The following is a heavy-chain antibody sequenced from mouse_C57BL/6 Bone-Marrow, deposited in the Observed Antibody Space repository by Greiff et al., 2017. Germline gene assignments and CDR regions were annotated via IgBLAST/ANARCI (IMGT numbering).Heavy chain of an antibody. V-gene: IGHV1-9*01. CDR1: GYTFTGYW. Sequence: VQVVESGAELMKPGASVKISCKATGYTFTGYWIEWVKQRPGHGLEWIGEILPGSGSTNYNEKFKGKATFTADTSSNTAYMQLSSLTTEDSAIYYCARDHYGYDGGYYFDYWGQGTTLTVSS. D-gene: IGHD2-2*01. CDR3: ARDHYGYDGGYYFDY. J-gene: IGHJ2*01. CDR2: ILPGSGST.